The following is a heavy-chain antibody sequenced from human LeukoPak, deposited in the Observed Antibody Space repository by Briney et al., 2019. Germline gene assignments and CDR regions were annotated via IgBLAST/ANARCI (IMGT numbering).Heavy chain of an antibody. CDR2: ISYDGSNK. J-gene: IGHJ5*02. V-gene: IGHV3-30*03. CDR3: ARDRKVRGVMINWFDP. Sequence: GGSLRLSCAASGFTFSSYGMHWVRQAPGKGLEWVAVISYDGSNKYYADSVKGRFTISRDNSKNTLYLQMNSLRAEDTAVYYCARDRKVRGVMINWFDPWGQGTLVTVSS. D-gene: IGHD3-10*01. CDR1: GFTFSSYG.